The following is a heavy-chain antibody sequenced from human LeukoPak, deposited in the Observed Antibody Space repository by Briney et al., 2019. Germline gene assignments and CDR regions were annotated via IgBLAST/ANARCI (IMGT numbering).Heavy chain of an antibody. V-gene: IGHV3-23*01. CDR2: ISGSGGST. Sequence: GGSLRLSCAASGFTFSSYAMSWVRQAPGKGLEWVSAISGSGGSTYYADSVKGRFTISRDNAKNSLYLQMNSLRAEDTAVYYCAKGKVNHDGALDAWGQGTLVTVSS. CDR3: AKGKVNHDGALDA. J-gene: IGHJ3*01. D-gene: IGHD2-21*01. CDR1: GFTFSSYA.